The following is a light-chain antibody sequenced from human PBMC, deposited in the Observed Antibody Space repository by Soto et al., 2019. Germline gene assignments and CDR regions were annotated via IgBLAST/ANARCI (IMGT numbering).Light chain of an antibody. V-gene: IGKV3-15*01. J-gene: IGKJ3*01. CDR2: GAS. CDR1: QTVGKN. CDR3: HQYKIWPLFT. Sequence: EIVTTQSPATLSVSPRERATLSCRTSQTVGKNLAWYQQKAGQGPRLLIYGASTRATGIPARFSGSGSGTQFTLTISSLQSEDFAVYFCHQYKIWPLFTFGPGTTVDVK.